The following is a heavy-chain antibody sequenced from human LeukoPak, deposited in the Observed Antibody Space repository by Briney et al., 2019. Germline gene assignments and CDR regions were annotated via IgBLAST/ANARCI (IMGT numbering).Heavy chain of an antibody. D-gene: IGHD3-22*01. CDR1: GGPISSSSYY. V-gene: IGHV4-39*01. J-gene: IGHJ4*02. CDR2: IYYSGST. CDR3: ASAYCYDSSGYPN. Sequence: SETLSLTCTVSGGPISSSSYYWGWIRQPPGKGLEWIGSIYYSGSTYYNPSLKSRVTISVDTSKNQFSLKLSSVTAADTAVYYCASAYCYDSSGYPNWGQGTLVTVSS.